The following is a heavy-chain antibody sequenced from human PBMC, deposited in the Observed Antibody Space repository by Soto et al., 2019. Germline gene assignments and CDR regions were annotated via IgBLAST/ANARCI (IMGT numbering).Heavy chain of an antibody. CDR2: IIPILGIA. Sequence: RASVKVSCKATGGTFSSYTISWVRQAPGQGLEWMGRIIPILGIANYAQKFQGRVTITADKSTSTAYMELSSLRSEDTGVYYCARGREQGLAYDAFDIWGQGTMVTVSS. CDR3: ARGREQGLAYDAFDI. V-gene: IGHV1-69*02. J-gene: IGHJ3*02. D-gene: IGHD6-19*01. CDR1: GGTFSSYT.